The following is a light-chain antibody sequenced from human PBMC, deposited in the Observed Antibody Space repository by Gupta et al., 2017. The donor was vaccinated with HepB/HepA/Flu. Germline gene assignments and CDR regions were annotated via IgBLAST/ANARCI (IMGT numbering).Light chain of an antibody. J-gene: IGKJ4*01. CDR2: GAS. V-gene: IGKV3-15*01. Sequence: IIMMQSPATLSVSPGERATLSCRASQSVSSNLAWYQQKPGQAPRLLIYGASTRATGIPARFSGSGSGTEFTLTISSLQSEDFAVYYCQQYNDWITFGGGTKVEIK. CDR1: QSVSSN. CDR3: QQYNDWIT.